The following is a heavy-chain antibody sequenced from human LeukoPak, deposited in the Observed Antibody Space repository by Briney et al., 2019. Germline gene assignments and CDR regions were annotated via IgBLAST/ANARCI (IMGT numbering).Heavy chain of an antibody. Sequence: PSETLSLTCSVSGGSTSSYYRSWIRQPPGKGLECIGYIYYSESTNYNPSLKSRVTISIDTSKNQFSLKLTSATAADTAVYYCARGSQWLDYWGQGTLVTVSS. D-gene: IGHD6-19*01. J-gene: IGHJ4*02. V-gene: IGHV4-59*01. CDR1: GGSTSSYY. CDR3: ARGSQWLDY. CDR2: IYYSEST.